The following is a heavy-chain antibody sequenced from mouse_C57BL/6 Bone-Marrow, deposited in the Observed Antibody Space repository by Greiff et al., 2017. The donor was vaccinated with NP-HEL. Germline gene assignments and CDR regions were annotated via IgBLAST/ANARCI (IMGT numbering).Heavy chain of an antibody. D-gene: IGHD2-4*01. CDR3: ARHDSLTMDY. V-gene: IGHV1-72*01. J-gene: IGHJ4*01. Sequence: QVQLQQPGAELVKPGASVKLSCKASGYTFTSYWMHWVKQSPGRGLEWIGRIAPNSGGTKYTETFQSKATLTVDKPSSTAYMQLSSLTSEDSAVYYCARHDSLTMDYWGQGTSVTVSS. CDR1: GYTFTSYW. CDR2: IAPNSGGT.